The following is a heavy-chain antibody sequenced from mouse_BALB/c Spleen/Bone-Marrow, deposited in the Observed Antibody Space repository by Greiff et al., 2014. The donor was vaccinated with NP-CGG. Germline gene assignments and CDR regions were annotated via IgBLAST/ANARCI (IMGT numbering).Heavy chain of an antibody. V-gene: IGHV1S29*02. D-gene: IGHD2-14*01. CDR3: ARFRYDWYFDV. J-gene: IGHJ1*01. CDR1: GYTFTDYN. CDR2: IYPYNGGT. Sequence: EVQLQQSGSELVKPGASVKISCKASGYTFTDYNMHWVKQSHGKSLEWIGYIYPYNGGTGYNQKFKSKATLTVDNSSSTAYMELRSLTSEDSAVYYCARFRYDWYFDVWGAGTTVTVSS.